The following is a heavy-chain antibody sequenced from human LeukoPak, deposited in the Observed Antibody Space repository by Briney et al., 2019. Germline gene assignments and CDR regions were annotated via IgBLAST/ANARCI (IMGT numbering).Heavy chain of an antibody. D-gene: IGHD3-22*01. V-gene: IGHV4-59*11. J-gene: IGHJ4*02. CDR1: GGSISSHY. CDR2: IYYSGST. CDR3: ARVKTYYDSSGYYYARDYFDY. Sequence: SETLSLTCTVSGGSISSHYWSWIRQPPGKGLERIGYIYYSGSTNYNPSLKSRVTISVDTSKNQFSLKLSSVTAADTAVYYCARVKTYYDSSGYYYARDYFDYWGQGTLVTVSS.